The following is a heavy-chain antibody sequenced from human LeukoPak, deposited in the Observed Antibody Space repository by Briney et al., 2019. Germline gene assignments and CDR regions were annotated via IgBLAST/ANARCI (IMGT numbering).Heavy chain of an antibody. J-gene: IGHJ4*02. CDR2: IYYSGST. CDR1: GGSISSYY. Sequence: SETLSLTCTVSGGSISSYYWSWIRQPPGKGLEWIGYIYYSGSTNYNPSLKSRVTISVDTSKNQFSLKLSSVTAADTAVYYCARGSLLWFGEFKSHDYWGQGTLVTVSS. V-gene: IGHV4-59*01. CDR3: ARGSLLWFGEFKSHDY. D-gene: IGHD3-10*01.